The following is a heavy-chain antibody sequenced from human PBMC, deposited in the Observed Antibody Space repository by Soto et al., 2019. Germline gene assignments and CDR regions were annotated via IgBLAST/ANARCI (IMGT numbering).Heavy chain of an antibody. D-gene: IGHD4-17*01. Sequence: SETLSLTCTVSGGSISSYYWSWIRQPPGKGLEWIGYIYYSGSTNYNPSLKSRVTISVDTSKNQFSLKLSSVTAADTAVYYCASLTTVVTQRSYYYGMDVWGQGTTVTVSS. CDR3: ASLTTVVTQRSYYYGMDV. V-gene: IGHV4-59*01. J-gene: IGHJ6*02. CDR2: IYYSGST. CDR1: GGSISSYY.